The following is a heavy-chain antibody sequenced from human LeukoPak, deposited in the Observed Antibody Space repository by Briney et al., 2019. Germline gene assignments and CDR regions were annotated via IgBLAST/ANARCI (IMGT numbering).Heavy chain of an antibody. V-gene: IGHV5-51*01. Sequence: GESLEISCKGSGYRFSDYWIGWVRQMPGKGLEWMGIIYPGDSDIRYSPSFQGQVTFSADKSISTAYPQWSSLKASDTAMYYCAKYYYDRSVGPFDYWGQGTLVTVSS. J-gene: IGHJ4*02. CDR2: IYPGDSDI. CDR1: GYRFSDYW. D-gene: IGHD3-22*01. CDR3: AKYYYDRSVGPFDY.